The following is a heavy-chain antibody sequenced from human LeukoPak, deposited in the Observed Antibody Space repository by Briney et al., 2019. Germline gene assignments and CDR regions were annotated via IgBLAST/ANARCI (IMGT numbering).Heavy chain of an antibody. J-gene: IGHJ4*02. V-gene: IGHV4-39*07. Sequence: SETLSLTCTVSGGSISSSSYYWGWIRQPPGKGLEWIGSIYYSGSTYYNPSLKSRVTISVDTSKNQFSLKLSSVTAADTAVYYCARDPGTDGDYYFDYWGQGTLVSVSS. CDR2: IYYSGST. CDR3: ARDPGTDGDYYFDY. D-gene: IGHD4-17*01. CDR1: GGSISSSSYY.